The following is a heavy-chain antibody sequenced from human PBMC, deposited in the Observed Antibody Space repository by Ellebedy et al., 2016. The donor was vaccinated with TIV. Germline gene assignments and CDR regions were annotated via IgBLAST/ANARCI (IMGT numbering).Heavy chain of an antibody. CDR1: GYTFTDYY. D-gene: IGHD3-22*01. CDR3: ARGDYYDSRNLDY. CDR2: IIPIFGTA. V-gene: IGHV1-69*06. J-gene: IGHJ4*02. Sequence: ASVKVSCKASGYTFTDYYMHWVRQAPGQGLEWMGGIIPIFGTANYAQKFQGRVTITADKSTSTAYMEPRSLRSEDTAVYYCARGDYYDSRNLDYWGQGTLVTVSS.